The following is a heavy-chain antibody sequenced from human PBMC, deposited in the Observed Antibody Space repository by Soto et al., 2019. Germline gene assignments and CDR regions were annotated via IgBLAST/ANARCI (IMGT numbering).Heavy chain of an antibody. CDR1: GGSISSGGYS. V-gene: IGHV4-30-2*01. D-gene: IGHD3-3*01. J-gene: IGHJ3*02. CDR3: ARVLDYDFWSGYYIGNAFDI. Sequence: PSETLSLTCAVSGGSISSGGYSWSWIRQPPGKGLEWIGYIYHSGSTYYNPSLKSRVTISVDRSKNQFSLKLSSVTAADTAVYYCARVLDYDFWSGYYIGNAFDIWGQGTMVPVSS. CDR2: IYHSGST.